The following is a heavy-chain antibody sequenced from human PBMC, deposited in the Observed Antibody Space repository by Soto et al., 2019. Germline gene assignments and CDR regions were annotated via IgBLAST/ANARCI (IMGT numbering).Heavy chain of an antibody. J-gene: IGHJ4*02. CDR1: GFMFSSHG. CDR2: IWYDGSNK. V-gene: IGHV3-33*01. CDR3: GPDTLDY. Sequence: QVHLVESGGGVVQPGRSLRLSCAASGFMFSSHGMHWIRQAPGKGLEWVAVIWYDGSNKYYADSVKGRFTISRDNSKNTHYLQMNSLRVEDTAVYYCGPDTLDYWGQGTLVTVSS.